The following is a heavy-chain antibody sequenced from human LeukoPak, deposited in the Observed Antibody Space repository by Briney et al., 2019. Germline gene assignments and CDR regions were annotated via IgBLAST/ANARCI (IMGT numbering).Heavy chain of an antibody. D-gene: IGHD2-2*01. J-gene: IGHJ2*01. CDR2: IIPIFGTA. Sequence: GASVKVSCKASGGTFSSYAISWVRQAPGQGLEWMGGIIPIFGTANYAQKFQGRVTITTDESTSTAYMELSSLRSEDTAVYYCARGERYCSSTSCRTGYFDLWGRGTLVTVSS. CDR3: ARGERYCSSTSCRTGYFDL. CDR1: GGTFSSYA. V-gene: IGHV1-69*05.